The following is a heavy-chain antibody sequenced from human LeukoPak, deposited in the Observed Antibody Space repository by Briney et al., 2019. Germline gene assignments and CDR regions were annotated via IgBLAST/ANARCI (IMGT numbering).Heavy chain of an antibody. J-gene: IGHJ4*02. CDR2: IKQGGTEK. V-gene: IGHV3-7*02. D-gene: IGHD2-2*01. CDR3: ASRFCSSTSCYFY. Sequence: GGSLRLSCAASGSTFSLYWMSWVRQTPGKGLEWVANIKQGGTEKYYVDSVKGRFTISRDNAKNSLYLQMNSLRAEDTAVYYCASRFCSSTSCYFYWGQGTLVTVSS. CDR1: GSTFSLYW.